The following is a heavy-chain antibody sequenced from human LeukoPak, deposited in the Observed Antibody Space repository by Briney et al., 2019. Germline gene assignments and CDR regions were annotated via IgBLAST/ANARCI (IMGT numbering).Heavy chain of an antibody. D-gene: IGHD3-3*01. J-gene: IGHJ5*02. CDR2: IYYSGST. V-gene: IGHV4-31*03. Sequence: SETLSLTCTVSGGSISSGGYYWSWIRQHPGKGLEWIGYIYYSGSTYYNPSLKSRVTISVDTSKNQFPLKLSSVTAADTAVYYCARDQKAYYDFWSGYPPPTGWFDPWGQGTLVTVSS. CDR1: GGSISSGGYY. CDR3: ARDQKAYYDFWSGYPPPTGWFDP.